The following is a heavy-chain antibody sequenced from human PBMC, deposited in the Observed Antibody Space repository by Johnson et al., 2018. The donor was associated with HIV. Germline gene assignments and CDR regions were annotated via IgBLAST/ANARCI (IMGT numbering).Heavy chain of an antibody. Sequence: QVQLVESGGGLVKPGGSLRLSCAASGFTFSSYPMHWVRQAPGKGLEWVALVSYDGTNKYQADSVKGRFTISRDNYKSTVYLQMNSLRGEDTDGYYSGRDREWEGGEEGGFDIRGQGTKVTVST. CDR1: GFTFSSYP. V-gene: IGHV3-30-3*01. J-gene: IGHJ3*02. CDR2: VSYDGTNK. D-gene: IGHD1-26*01. CDR3: GRDREWEGGEEGGFDI.